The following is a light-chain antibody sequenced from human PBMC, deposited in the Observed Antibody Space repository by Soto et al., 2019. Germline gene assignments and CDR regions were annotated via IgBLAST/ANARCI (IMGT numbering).Light chain of an antibody. J-gene: IGLJ1*01. CDR2: EVS. CDR3: SSYTSRTTYA. V-gene: IGLV2-14*01. CDR1: SSDVGGYNY. Sequence: QSVLTQPASVSGSPEQSITISCTGTSSDVGGYNYVSWYQQHPGKAPKLMIYEVSNRPSGVSNRFSGSKSGNTASLTISGLQAEDEADYYCSSYTSRTTYAFGTGTKVTVL.